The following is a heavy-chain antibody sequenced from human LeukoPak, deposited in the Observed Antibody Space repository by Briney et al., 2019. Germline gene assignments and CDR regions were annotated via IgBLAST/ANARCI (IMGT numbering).Heavy chain of an antibody. J-gene: IGHJ4*02. CDR1: GLIVSSNY. CDR2: IYSGGSI. CDR3: ARDPSSGLYYFDH. Sequence: WGSLRLSCAASGLIVSSNYMSWVRQAPGKGLEWVSVIYSGGSIYYADSVKGRLTISRDNSKNTLYLQIKRLRAENTAVYYCARDPSSGLYYFDHWGQGTLVTVSS. V-gene: IGHV3-53*01. D-gene: IGHD3/OR15-3a*01.